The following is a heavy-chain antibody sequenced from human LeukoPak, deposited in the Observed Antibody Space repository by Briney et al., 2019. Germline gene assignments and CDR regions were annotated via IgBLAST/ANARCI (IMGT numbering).Heavy chain of an antibody. J-gene: IGHJ4*02. CDR3: ARATQQLGPFDY. Sequence: KSSETLSLTCTASGGSISSYYWSWIRQPPGKGLEWIGYIYYSGSTNYNPSLKSRVTISVDTSKNQFSLKLSSVTAADTAVYYCARATQQLGPFDYWGQGTLVTVSS. V-gene: IGHV4-59*01. CDR2: IYYSGST. D-gene: IGHD6-13*01. CDR1: GGSISSYY.